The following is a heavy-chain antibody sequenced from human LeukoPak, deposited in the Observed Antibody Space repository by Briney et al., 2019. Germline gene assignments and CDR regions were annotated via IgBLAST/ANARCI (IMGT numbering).Heavy chain of an antibody. Sequence: PGRSLRLSCPASGFTFSSYAMDWVRQAPGKGLEWVAVISYDGSNKYYADSVKGRFTISRDNSKNTLYLQMNSLRAEDTAVYYCARAEVGASDYWGQGTLVTVSS. CDR1: GFTFSSYA. J-gene: IGHJ4*02. CDR3: ARAEVGASDY. D-gene: IGHD1-26*01. CDR2: ISYDGSNK. V-gene: IGHV3-30-3*01.